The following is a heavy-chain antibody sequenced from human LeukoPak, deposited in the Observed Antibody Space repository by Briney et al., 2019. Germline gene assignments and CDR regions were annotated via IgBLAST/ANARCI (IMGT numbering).Heavy chain of an antibody. Sequence: PSETLSLTCAVYGGSFSVYYWSWIRQPPGKGLEWIGEINHSGSTNYNPSLKSRVPISVDTSKNQFSLKLSSVTAADTAVYHCARVLPFLEWLPPPDVWGKGTTVTVSS. CDR2: INHSGST. CDR3: ARVLPFLEWLPPPDV. V-gene: IGHV4-34*01. CDR1: GGSFSVYY. D-gene: IGHD3-3*01. J-gene: IGHJ6*04.